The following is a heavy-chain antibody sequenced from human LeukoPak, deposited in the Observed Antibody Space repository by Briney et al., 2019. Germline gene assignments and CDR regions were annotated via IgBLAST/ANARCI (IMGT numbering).Heavy chain of an antibody. CDR2: ISAYNGNT. J-gene: IGHJ6*03. CDR3: ARDVHRVGYDVWRGYHTYNYMDV. CDR1: GYTFTSYG. Sequence: GASVKVSCKASGYTFTSYGISWVRQAPRQGLEWMGWISAYNGNTNYAQKLQGRVTMTTDTSTSTAYMELRSLRSDDTAVYYCARDVHRVGYDVWRGYHTYNYMDVWGNGTTVTVSS. V-gene: IGHV1-18*01. D-gene: IGHD3-3*01.